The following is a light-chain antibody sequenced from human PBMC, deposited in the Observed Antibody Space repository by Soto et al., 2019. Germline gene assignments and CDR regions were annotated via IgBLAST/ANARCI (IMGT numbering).Light chain of an antibody. CDR1: QDISNY. CDR2: DAS. CDR3: QQYDNLPT. J-gene: IGKJ4*01. V-gene: IGKV1-33*01. Sequence: QVAQFSFLLSAFLRGRVPLTFQASQDISNYLNWYQQKPGKAPKLLIYDASNLETGVPSRFSGSGSGTDFTFTISSLQPEDIATYYCQQYDNLPTFGGGTKVDIK.